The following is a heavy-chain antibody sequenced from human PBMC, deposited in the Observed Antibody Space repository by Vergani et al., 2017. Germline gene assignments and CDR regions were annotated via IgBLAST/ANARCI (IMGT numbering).Heavy chain of an antibody. CDR1: GGSISSSSYY. CDR2: IYYSGST. V-gene: IGHV4-39*01. J-gene: IGHJ5*02. D-gene: IGHD2-2*01. CDR3: ARLGYCSSTGCETGWFDP. Sequence: QLQLQESGPGLVKPSETLSLTCTVSGGSISSSSYYWGWIRQPPGKGLEWIGSIYYSGSTYYNPSLKSRVTISVDTSKNQFSLKLSSVTAADTAVYYCARLGYCSSTGCETGWFDPWGQGTLVTVSS.